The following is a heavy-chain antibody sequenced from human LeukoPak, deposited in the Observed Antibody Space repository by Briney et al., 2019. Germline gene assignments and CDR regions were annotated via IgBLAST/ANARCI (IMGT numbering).Heavy chain of an antibody. D-gene: IGHD5-18*01. J-gene: IGHJ6*02. CDR2: SNHFGST. Sequence: SETLSLTCAVSGESFSGYFWTWIRQPPGKGLEWIGESNHFGSTDHNPSLKSRVTISVDTSKKQFSLNVRSVTDADTAVYFCARGRLQLWSFPLPYNHYAIDVWGQGTTVTVSS. CDR1: GESFSGYF. V-gene: IGHV4-34*01. CDR3: ARGRLQLWSFPLPYNHYAIDV.